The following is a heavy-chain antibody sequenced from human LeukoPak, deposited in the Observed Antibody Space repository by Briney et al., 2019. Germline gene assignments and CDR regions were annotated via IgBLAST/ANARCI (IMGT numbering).Heavy chain of an antibody. V-gene: IGHV1-18*01. D-gene: IGHD4-17*01. J-gene: IGHJ5*02. CDR2: ISAYNGNT. CDR1: GYTFTSYG. CDR3: AREIYGDYGRWFDP. Sequence: GASVKVSCKASGYTFTSYGISWVRQAPGQGLEWMGWISAYNGNTNYAQKLQGRVTMTTETSTRTAYMELRSLRSDDTAVYYCAREIYGDYGRWFDPWGQGTLVTVSS.